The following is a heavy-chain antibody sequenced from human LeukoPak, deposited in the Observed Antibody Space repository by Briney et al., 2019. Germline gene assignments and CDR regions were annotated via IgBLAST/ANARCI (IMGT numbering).Heavy chain of an antibody. V-gene: IGHV4-34*01. Sequence: SETLSLTCAVYGGSFSGYYWSWIRHPPGKGLEWIGEINHSGSTNYNPSLKSRVTISVDTSKNQFSLKLSSVTAADTAVYYCARGMTYYYDSYDYWGQGTLVTVSS. CDR2: INHSGST. J-gene: IGHJ4*02. D-gene: IGHD3-22*01. CDR1: GGSFSGYY. CDR3: ARGMTYYYDSYDY.